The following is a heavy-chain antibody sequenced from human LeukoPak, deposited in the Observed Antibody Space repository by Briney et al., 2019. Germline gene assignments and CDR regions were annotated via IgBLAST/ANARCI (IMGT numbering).Heavy chain of an antibody. CDR1: GFTFDDYA. D-gene: IGHD3-9*01. Sequence: PGGSLRLSCAASGFTFDDYAMHWVRQGPGKGLEWVSGISWKSGSIGYADSVKGRFTISRDNAKNSLYLQMNSLRVEDMALYYCAKAASYDILTGETDDAFDIWGQGTLVTVSS. CDR3: AKAASYDILTGETDDAFDI. V-gene: IGHV3-9*03. J-gene: IGHJ3*02. CDR2: ISWKSGSI.